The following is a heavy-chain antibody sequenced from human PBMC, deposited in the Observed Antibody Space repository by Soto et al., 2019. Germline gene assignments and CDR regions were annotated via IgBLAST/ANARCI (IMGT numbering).Heavy chain of an antibody. CDR2: ISYDGSNK. Sequence: GGSLRLSCAASGFTFSSYGMHWVRQAPGKGLEGVAVISYDGSNKYYADSVKGRFTISRDNSKNTLYLQMNSLRAEDTAVYYCAKDVVVGATTGLGDYYYYYGMDVWGQGTTVTVSS. D-gene: IGHD1-26*01. CDR1: GFTFSSYG. CDR3: AKDVVVGATTGLGDYYYYYGMDV. J-gene: IGHJ6*02. V-gene: IGHV3-30*18.